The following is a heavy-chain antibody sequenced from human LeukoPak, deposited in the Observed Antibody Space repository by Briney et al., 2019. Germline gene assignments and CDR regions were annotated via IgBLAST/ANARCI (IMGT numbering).Heavy chain of an antibody. CDR1: GFIFSSYY. V-gene: IGHV3-23*01. CDR3: VKDETGSSWYN. CDR2: IGGSGTGT. Sequence: GGSLRLSCAASGFIFSSYYMSWVRQAPGKGLELVSAIGGSGTGTHYADSVKGRFTISRDNSKDTLYLQMNSLRAEDTAIYYCVKDETGSSWYNWGQGTLVTVSS. D-gene: IGHD6-13*01. J-gene: IGHJ4*02.